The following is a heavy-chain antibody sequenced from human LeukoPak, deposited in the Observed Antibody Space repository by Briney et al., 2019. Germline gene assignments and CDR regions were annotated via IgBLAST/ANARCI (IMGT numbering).Heavy chain of an antibody. CDR2: INPNSGGT. J-gene: IGHJ4*02. CDR1: GYTFTGYY. CDR3: ARVRAPSFTQGGFDY. V-gene: IGHV1-2*02. Sequence: ASVKVSCKAFGYTFTGYYMHWVRQAPGQGLEWIGWINPNSGGTNYAQRFQGRVTMTRDASISTAYMELSRLRSDDTAMYYCARVRAPSFTQGGFDYWGQGTLVTVSS. D-gene: IGHD3-16*01.